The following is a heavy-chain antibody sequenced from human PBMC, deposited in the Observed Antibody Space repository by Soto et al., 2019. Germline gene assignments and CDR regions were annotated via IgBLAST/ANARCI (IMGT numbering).Heavy chain of an antibody. V-gene: IGHV1-46*01. J-gene: IGHJ4*02. CDR1: GYTFTSYY. D-gene: IGHD3-22*01. CDR2: SNPSGGST. Sequence: QVQLVQSGAEVKKPGASVKVSCKASGYTFTSYYMHWVRQAPGQGLEWMGISNPSGGSTRNAQKFQGRVTMTRDTATSTVYMELSRLRSEDTVVYYCARNYYDSSGYYYVPFDYWGQGTLVTVSS. CDR3: ARNYYDSSGYYYVPFDY.